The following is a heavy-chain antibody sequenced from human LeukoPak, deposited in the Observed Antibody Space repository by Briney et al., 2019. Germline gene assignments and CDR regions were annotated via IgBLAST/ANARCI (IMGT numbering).Heavy chain of an antibody. V-gene: IGHV4-59*07. J-gene: IGHJ6*03. CDR1: GGSLSSQY. CDR3: ACTTVFPLYYYYMYV. CDR2: ISYSGSP. Sequence: SDTLSLTRTVSGGSLSSQYGSWIRQPPGKGLEWVGYISYSGSPNQNPSLKNRVNISIDAHKNQFPQKLTSVTPGDTSVYYCACTTVFPLYYYYMYVWGKGTTVTVSS. D-gene: IGHD4-17*01.